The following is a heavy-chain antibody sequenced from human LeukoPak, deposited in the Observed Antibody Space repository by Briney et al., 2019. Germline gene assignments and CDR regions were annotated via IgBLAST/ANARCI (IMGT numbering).Heavy chain of an antibody. CDR3: ARTMVRGVIIHTIAY. J-gene: IGHJ4*02. CDR1: GYTFTSYG. D-gene: IGHD3-10*01. V-gene: IGHV1-18*01. Sequence: ASVKVSCKASGYTFTSYGISWVRQAPGQGLEWIGWISAYNGNTNYAQKLQGRVTMTTDTSTSTAYMELRSLRSDDTAVYYCARTMVRGVIIHTIAYWGQGTLVTVSS. CDR2: ISAYNGNT.